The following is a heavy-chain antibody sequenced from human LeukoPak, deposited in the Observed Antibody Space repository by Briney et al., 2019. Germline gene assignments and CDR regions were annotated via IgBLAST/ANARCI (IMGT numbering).Heavy chain of an antibody. CDR3: TTDRGYSTLDD. D-gene: IGHD3-10*01. Sequence: GGSLRLSCADSGFTFSSYWMTWVRQAPGKGLEWVANINQDGSKKDHVDSVRGRFTISRDNAKKTLYLQMDSLRTDDTAVYYCTTDRGYSTLDDWGQGTLVTVSS. V-gene: IGHV3-7*01. J-gene: IGHJ4*02. CDR2: INQDGSKK. CDR1: GFTFSSYW.